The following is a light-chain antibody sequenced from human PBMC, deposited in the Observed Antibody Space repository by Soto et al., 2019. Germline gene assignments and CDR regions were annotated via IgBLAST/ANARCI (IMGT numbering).Light chain of an antibody. CDR2: SAS. CDR1: QSISSN. J-gene: IGKJ2*01. Sequence: DIQMTQSPSSLSAFAGDRVTITCRASQSISSNLNWYQQKPGKAPKLLIYSASSLQSGVQSRFSGSGSGTDFTLTITSLQPEDFATYYCQQSFSIPYIFGQGTKLDIK. CDR3: QQSFSIPYI. V-gene: IGKV1-39*01.